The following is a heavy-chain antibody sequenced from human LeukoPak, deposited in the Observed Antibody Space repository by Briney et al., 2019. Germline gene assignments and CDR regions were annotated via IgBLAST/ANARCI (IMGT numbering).Heavy chain of an antibody. J-gene: IGHJ4*02. D-gene: IGHD3-22*01. CDR2: INSDGSST. CDR3: AREDYYDSSGYSYYFDY. CDR1: GFTFDDYA. Sequence: PGGSLRLSCAASGFTFDDYAMHWVRQAPGKGLAWVSRINSDGSSTSYADSVKGRFTISRDNAKNTLYLQMNSLRAEDTAVYYCAREDYYDSSGYSYYFDYWGQGTLVTVSS. V-gene: IGHV3-74*01.